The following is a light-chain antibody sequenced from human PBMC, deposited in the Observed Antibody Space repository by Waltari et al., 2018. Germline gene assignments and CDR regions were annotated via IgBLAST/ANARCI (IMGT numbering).Light chain of an antibody. V-gene: IGKV3-20*01. J-gene: IGKJ1*01. CDR3: QHYVSLPVT. CDR2: GTS. CDR1: QSVGRS. Sequence: EILLTQSPGTLSLSPGERATLSCRASQSVGRSLAWSQQKPGQPPRLLIYGTSNRATGTPDRVSGGGSVTYFSLTISRLEPEDFAVYYCQHYVSLPVTFGQGTKVEIK.